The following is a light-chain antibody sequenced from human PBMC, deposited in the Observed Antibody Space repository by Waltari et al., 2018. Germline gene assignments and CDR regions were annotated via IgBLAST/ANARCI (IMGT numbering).Light chain of an antibody. CDR3: QQYNIWPWT. CDR1: QSVGGN. CDR2: GAS. J-gene: IGKJ1*01. V-gene: IGKV3-15*01. Sequence: EIVMTQSPATLSVSPGERATLSCRASQSVGGNLAWYQQKPGQGPRLLIYGASTRATGIPARISGSGSGTEFTLTISSLQSEDFAVYYCQQYNIWPWTFGQGTKVEI.